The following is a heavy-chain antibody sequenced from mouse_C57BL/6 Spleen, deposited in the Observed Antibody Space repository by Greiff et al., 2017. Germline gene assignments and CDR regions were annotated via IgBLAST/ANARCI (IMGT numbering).Heavy chain of an antibody. Sequence: EVQRVESGGDLVKPGGSLKLSCAASGFTFSSYGMSWVRQTPDKRLEWVATISSGGSYTYYPDSVKGRFTISRDNAKNTLYLQMSSLKSEDTAMYYCARHRAYYSNYTYYFDYWGQGTTLTVSS. V-gene: IGHV5-6*01. CDR1: GFTFSSYG. CDR3: ARHRAYYSNYTYYFDY. J-gene: IGHJ2*01. D-gene: IGHD2-5*01. CDR2: ISSGGSYT.